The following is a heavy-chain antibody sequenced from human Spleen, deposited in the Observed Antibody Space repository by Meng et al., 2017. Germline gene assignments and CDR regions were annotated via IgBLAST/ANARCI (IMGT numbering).Heavy chain of an antibody. J-gene: IGHJ4*01. Sequence: GESLKISCAASGFTFSNYAISWVRQAPGKGLEWVAVISASGAGRYYEDSVQGRFTISRDNSKNTLSLQMNSLRAEDTAVYYCSGHVDYWGHGTLVTVSS. CDR3: SGHVDY. CDR1: GFTFSNYA. CDR2: ISASGAGR. V-gene: IGHV3-23*01.